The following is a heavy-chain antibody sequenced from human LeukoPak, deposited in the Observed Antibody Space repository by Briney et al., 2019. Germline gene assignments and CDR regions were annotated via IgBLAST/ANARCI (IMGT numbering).Heavy chain of an antibody. J-gene: IGHJ4*02. V-gene: IGHV4-38-2*02. Sequence: PSETLSLTCTVSGYSISSGYYWGWIRQPPGKGLEWIGTIHYSGSTSYNPSLKSRVTISVDTSKNQFSLKLSSVTAADTAVYYCARRRYIRGPDVVNPFDYWGQGTLVTVSS. CDR2: IHYSGST. CDR1: GYSISSGYY. D-gene: IGHD1-1*01. CDR3: ARRRYIRGPDVVNPFDY.